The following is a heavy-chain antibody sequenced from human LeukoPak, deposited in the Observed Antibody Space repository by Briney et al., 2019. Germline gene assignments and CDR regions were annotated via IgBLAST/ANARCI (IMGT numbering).Heavy chain of an antibody. Sequence: PSETLSLTCAVYGGSFSGYYWSWIRQPPGKGLEWIGEINHSGSTNYNPSLKSRVTISVDTPKNQFSLKLSSVTAADTAVYYCARRRSKAVGAKGLDYWGQGTLVTVSS. CDR3: ARRRSKAVGAKGLDY. D-gene: IGHD1-26*01. V-gene: IGHV4-34*01. J-gene: IGHJ4*02. CDR2: INHSGST. CDR1: GGSFSGYY.